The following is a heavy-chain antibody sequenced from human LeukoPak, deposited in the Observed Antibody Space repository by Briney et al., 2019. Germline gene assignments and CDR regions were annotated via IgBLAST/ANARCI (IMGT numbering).Heavy chain of an antibody. V-gene: IGHV3-30*04. CDR2: ISYDGSNK. D-gene: IGHD2-15*01. CDR1: GFTFSSYA. Sequence: PGGSLRLSCAASGFTFSSYAMHWVRQAPGRGLEWVAVISYDGSNKYYADSVKGRFTISRDNSKNTLYLQMNSLRAEDTAVYYCARVDIVVVVAALDYWGQGTLVTVSS. J-gene: IGHJ4*02. CDR3: ARVDIVVVVAALDY.